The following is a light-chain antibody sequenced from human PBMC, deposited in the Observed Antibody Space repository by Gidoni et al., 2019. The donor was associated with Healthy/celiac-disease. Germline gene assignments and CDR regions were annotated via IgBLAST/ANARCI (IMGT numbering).Light chain of an antibody. V-gene: IGLV1-44*01. Sequence: QSVLTQPPSASGTPGPGVTISCSGSSSNIGSNTVNWYQQLPGTAPKLLIYSNNRRPSGVPDRFSGSKSGTSASLAISGLQSEDEADYYCAAWDDSLNGWVFGGGTKLTVL. CDR3: AAWDDSLNGWV. J-gene: IGLJ3*02. CDR2: SNN. CDR1: SSNIGSNT.